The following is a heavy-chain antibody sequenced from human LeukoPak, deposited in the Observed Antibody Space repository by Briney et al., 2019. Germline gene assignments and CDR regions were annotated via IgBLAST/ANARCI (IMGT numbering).Heavy chain of an antibody. Sequence: PGGSLRLSCAASGFTLSRYWMSWVRQAPGKGLEWVSSISTSSIYIYYADSMKGRFTISRDNAKNSVYLPLNSLTPEDTAVYYCARDLRAGGTWSYGVYFDLWGRGTLVTVSS. CDR3: ARDLRAGGTWSYGVYFDL. J-gene: IGHJ2*01. CDR2: ISTSSIYI. D-gene: IGHD4-17*01. V-gene: IGHV3-21*01. CDR1: GFTLSRYW.